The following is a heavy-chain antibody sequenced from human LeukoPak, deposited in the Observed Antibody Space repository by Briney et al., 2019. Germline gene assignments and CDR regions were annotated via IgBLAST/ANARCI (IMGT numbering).Heavy chain of an antibody. CDR1: GFTFSSYA. Sequence: GGSLRLSCAASGFTFSSYAMSWVRQAPGKGLEWVSAISGSGGSTYYADSVEGLFTISRDNSKNTLYLQMNSLRAEDTAVYYCAKFLPTHIVVANYYFDYWGQGTLVTVSS. CDR3: AKFLPTHIVVANYYFDY. CDR2: ISGSGGST. J-gene: IGHJ4*02. V-gene: IGHV3-23*01. D-gene: IGHD2-21*01.